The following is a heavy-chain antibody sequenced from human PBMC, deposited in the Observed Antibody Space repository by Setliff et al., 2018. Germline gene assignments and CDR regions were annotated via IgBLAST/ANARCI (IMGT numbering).Heavy chain of an antibody. D-gene: IGHD3-22*01. J-gene: IGHJ5*02. CDR3: ARGLLRWGFDP. V-gene: IGHV4-39*07. CDR1: GGSISSSSYY. Sequence: SETLSLTCTVSGGSISSSSYYWGWIRQSPGKGLEWIGSIYHTGSTYYKSSLESRVTISVDTSKNQFSLRLKSVTAADTAVYYCARGLLRWGFDPWGQGTLV. CDR2: IYHTGST.